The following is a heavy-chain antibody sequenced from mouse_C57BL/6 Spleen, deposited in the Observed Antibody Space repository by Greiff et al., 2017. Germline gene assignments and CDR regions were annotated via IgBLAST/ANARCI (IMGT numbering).Heavy chain of an antibody. CDR3: ARSHYYGSSPWCAY. Sequence: VQLVESGPELVKPGASVKLSCKASGYTFTSYDINWVKQRPGQGLEWIGWIYPRDGSTKYNEKFKGKATLTVDTSSSTAYMELHSLTSEDSAVYFCARSHYYGSSPWCAYWGQGTLVTVSA. CDR2: IYPRDGST. CDR1: GYTFTSYD. V-gene: IGHV1-85*01. J-gene: IGHJ3*01. D-gene: IGHD1-1*01.